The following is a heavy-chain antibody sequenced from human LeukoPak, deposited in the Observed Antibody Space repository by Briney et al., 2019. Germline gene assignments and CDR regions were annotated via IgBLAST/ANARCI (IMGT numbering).Heavy chain of an antibody. Sequence: GGTLTLTCAASGFTFSSYWRYWVRQPAGKGLVWVSGINSDESITTYADSVKGGLTISRDTAKNTLYLQMNRLRSEDTAVYYCARRIVPGCLDYWGQGTPVTVSS. CDR3: ARRIVPGCLDY. V-gene: IGHV3-74*01. D-gene: IGHD2/OR15-2a*01. CDR2: INSDESIT. J-gene: IGHJ4*02. CDR1: GFTFSSYW.